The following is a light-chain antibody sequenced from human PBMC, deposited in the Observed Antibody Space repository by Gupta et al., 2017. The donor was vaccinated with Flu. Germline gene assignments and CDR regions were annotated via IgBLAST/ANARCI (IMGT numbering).Light chain of an antibody. CDR3: QQYNSYSWT. CDR1: QSISSW. J-gene: IGKJ1*01. CDR2: KAS. V-gene: IGKV1-5*03. Sequence: PSTLSASVGDRVTITCRASQSISSWLAWYQQKPGKAPKLLIYKASSLESGVPSRFSGSGSGTEFTLTISSLQPDDFATYYCQQYNSYSWTSGQGTKVEIK.